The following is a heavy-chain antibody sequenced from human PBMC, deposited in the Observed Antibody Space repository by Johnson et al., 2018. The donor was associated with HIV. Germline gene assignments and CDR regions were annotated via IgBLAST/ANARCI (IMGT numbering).Heavy chain of an antibody. CDR1: GFTFSNYD. V-gene: IGHV3-30*18. D-gene: IGHD2-21*01. CDR2: ISYDGGKK. Sequence: QVQLVESGGGVVQPGRSLRLSCAASGFTFSNYDMDWFRQAPGKGLEWVVGISYDGGKKYYRDSVKGRFTISRDNSNNTLYLQMNSLRTEDSGVYYCAKAYCPGCDAFEIWGQGTMVTVSS. J-gene: IGHJ3*02. CDR3: AKAYCPGCDAFEI.